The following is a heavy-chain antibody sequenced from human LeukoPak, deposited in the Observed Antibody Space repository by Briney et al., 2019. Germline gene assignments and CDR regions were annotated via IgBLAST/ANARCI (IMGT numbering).Heavy chain of an antibody. J-gene: IGHJ4*02. CDR3: VKSSSAGSYSFDC. D-gene: IGHD1-26*01. Sequence: PGGSLRLSCAASGLTFRTYAMSWVRQAPRKGLEWVSTISNSGGDTYYADAVKGRFTISRKISKKTLHDKMISFRAEDTAIYYCVKSSSAGSYSFDCWGQGTLVTVSS. CDR1: GLTFRTYA. V-gene: IGHV3-23*01. CDR2: ISNSGGDT.